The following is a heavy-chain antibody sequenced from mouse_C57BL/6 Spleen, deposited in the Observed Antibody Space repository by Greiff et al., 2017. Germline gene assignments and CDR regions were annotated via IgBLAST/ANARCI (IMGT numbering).Heavy chain of an antibody. CDR3: RDGYYDY. J-gene: IGHJ2*01. CDR2: IYPRDGST. D-gene: IGHD2-3*01. Sequence: VQLQQSGAELMKPGASVKLSCKASGYTFTSYDINWVKQRPGQGLEWIGWIYPRDGSTKYNEKFKGKATLTVDTSSSTAYMELHSLTSEDSAVYFCRDGYYDYWGQGTTLTVSS. V-gene: IGHV1-85*01. CDR1: GYTFTSYD.